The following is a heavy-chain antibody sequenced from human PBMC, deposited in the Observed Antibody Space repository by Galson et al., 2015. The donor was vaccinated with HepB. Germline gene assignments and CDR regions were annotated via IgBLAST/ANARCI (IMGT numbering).Heavy chain of an antibody. CDR1: GGTFSSYT. V-gene: IGHV1-69*02. CDR2: IIPTLGIA. J-gene: IGHJ3*02. D-gene: IGHD1-26*01. CDR3: ARSAAVGATTKSAFDI. Sequence: SVKVSCKASGGTFSSYTISWVRQAPGQGLEWMGRIIPTLGIANYAQKFQGRVTITADKSTSTAYMELSSLRSEDTAVYYCARSAAVGATTKSAFDIWGQGTMVTVSS.